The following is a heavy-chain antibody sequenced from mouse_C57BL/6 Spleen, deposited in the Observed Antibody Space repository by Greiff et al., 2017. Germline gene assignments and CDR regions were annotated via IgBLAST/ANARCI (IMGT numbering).Heavy chain of an antibody. CDR3: ARGYYDFSLAY. CDR2: IYPGSGST. CDR1: GYTFTSYW. V-gene: IGHV1-55*01. J-gene: IGHJ3*01. D-gene: IGHD2-4*01. Sequence: QVQLQQSGAELVKPGASVKMSCKASGYTFTSYWITWVKQRPGQGLEWIGDIYPGSGSTNYNEKFKSKATLTVDTSSSTAYMQLSSLTSEDSAVYYCARGYYDFSLAYWGQGTLVTVSA.